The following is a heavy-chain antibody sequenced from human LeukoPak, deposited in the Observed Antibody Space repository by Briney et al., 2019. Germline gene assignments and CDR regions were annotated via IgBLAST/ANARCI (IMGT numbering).Heavy chain of an antibody. CDR2: IYYSGTT. CDR1: GGSISSSSYS. D-gene: IGHD3-3*01. V-gene: IGHV4-39*01. CDR3: ARLRFDFWSGYTHPYFDY. J-gene: IGHJ4*02. Sequence: SETLSLTCTVSGGSISSSSYSWGWIREPRGKGLEWIGSIYYSGTTYYNPSLKRRVTISVDTSKLQFSLKLSSVAATDTAVYFCARLRFDFWSGYTHPYFDYWGQGTLVTVSS.